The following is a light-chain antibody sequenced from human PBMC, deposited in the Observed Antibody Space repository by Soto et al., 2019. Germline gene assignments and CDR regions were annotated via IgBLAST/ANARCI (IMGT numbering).Light chain of an antibody. J-gene: IGLJ1*01. Sequence: QSALTQPASVSGSPGQSITIACTGTRSDVGGYNYVSWFQQHPGKAPKLMIYEVSNRPSGVSYRFSGSKSGNTASLTISGLQSEDEANYYCSSYSSSSTLVFGTGTK. CDR1: RSDVGGYNY. CDR2: EVS. CDR3: SSYSSSSTLV. V-gene: IGLV2-14*01.